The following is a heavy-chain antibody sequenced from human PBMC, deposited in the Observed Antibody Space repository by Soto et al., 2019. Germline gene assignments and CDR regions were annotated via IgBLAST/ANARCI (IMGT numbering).Heavy chain of an antibody. CDR1: GYSISSSNW. V-gene: IGHV4-28*01. Sequence: PSETLSLTCAVSGYSISSSNWWGWIRQPPGKGLEWIGYIYYSGSTYYNPSLKSRVTMSVDTSKNQFSLKLSSVTAADTAVYYCARQPDEGDYGYYFEYWGPGILVTVSS. D-gene: IGHD4-17*01. CDR3: ARQPDEGDYGYYFEY. J-gene: IGHJ4*02. CDR2: IYYSGST.